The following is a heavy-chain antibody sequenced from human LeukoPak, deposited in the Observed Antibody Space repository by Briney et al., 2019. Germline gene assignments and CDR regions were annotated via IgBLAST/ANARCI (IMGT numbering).Heavy chain of an antibody. D-gene: IGHD3-9*01. CDR3: AKDSNDILTDYYYYYMDV. Sequence: GGSLRLSCAASGFTFSSYGMHWVRQAPGKGLEWVAVIWYDGSNKYYADSVKGRFTIYRDNSKNTLYLQMNSLRAEDTAVYYCAKDSNDILTDYYYYYMDVWGKGTTVTVSS. CDR2: IWYDGSNK. CDR1: GFTFSSYG. V-gene: IGHV3-33*06. J-gene: IGHJ6*03.